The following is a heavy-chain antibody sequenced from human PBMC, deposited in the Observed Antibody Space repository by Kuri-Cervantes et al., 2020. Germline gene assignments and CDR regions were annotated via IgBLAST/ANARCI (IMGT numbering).Heavy chain of an antibody. J-gene: IGHJ4*02. D-gene: IGHD3-22*01. CDR3: ARRPPADSSGYHFDY. CDR1: GGSISSSSYY. Sequence: GSLRLSCTVSGGSISSSSYYWGWIRQPPGKGLEWIGSIYYSGSTYYNPSLKSRVTISVDTSKNQFSLKLGSVTAADTAVYYCARRPPADSSGYHFDYWGQGTLVTVSS. V-gene: IGHV4-39*01. CDR2: IYYSGST.